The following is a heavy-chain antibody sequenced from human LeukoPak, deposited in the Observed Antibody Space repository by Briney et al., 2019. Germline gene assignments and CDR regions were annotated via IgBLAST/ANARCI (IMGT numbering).Heavy chain of an antibody. CDR2: IRGKAYGGTT. V-gene: IGHV3-49*03. CDR1: GFTFGDYA. Sequence: GGSLSLSCTSSGFTFGDYAMSWFRQAPGKGLEGVAFIRGKAYGGTTEYAASVKGRFIISRDDSKSIAYLQMNSLKTEDTAVYYCTKYSGRIDYWGQGTLVTVSS. J-gene: IGHJ4*02. CDR3: TKYSGRIDY. D-gene: IGHD5-18*01.